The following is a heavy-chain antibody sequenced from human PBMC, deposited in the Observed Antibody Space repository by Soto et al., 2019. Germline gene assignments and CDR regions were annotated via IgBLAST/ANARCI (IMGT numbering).Heavy chain of an antibody. Sequence: PGGSLRLSCAASGFTFDDYAMHWVRQAPGKGLEWVSGISWNSGSIGYADSVKGRFTISRDNAKNSLYLQMNSLRAEDTALYYCAKDRSIGSYYYYYMDVWGKGTTVTVSS. J-gene: IGHJ6*03. CDR3: AKDRSIGSYYYYYMDV. V-gene: IGHV3-9*01. D-gene: IGHD1-26*01. CDR2: ISWNSGSI. CDR1: GFTFDDYA.